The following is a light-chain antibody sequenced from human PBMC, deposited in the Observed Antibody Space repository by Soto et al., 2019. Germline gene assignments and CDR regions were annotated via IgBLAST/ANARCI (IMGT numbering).Light chain of an antibody. V-gene: IGLV2-8*01. CDR2: EVN. CDR1: SSDVGGYNY. J-gene: IGLJ1*01. Sequence: QSVLTQPPSASGPPGQSVTISCTGTSSDVGGYNYVSWFQQHPGKAPKLIIHEVNQRPSGVPDRFSGSKSGNTASLTVSGLQADDEGTYYCSSYGGYNNVVFGTGTKVTVL. CDR3: SSYGGYNNVV.